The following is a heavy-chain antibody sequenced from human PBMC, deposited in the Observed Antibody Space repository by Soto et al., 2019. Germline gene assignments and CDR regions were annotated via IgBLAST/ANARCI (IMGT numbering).Heavy chain of an antibody. V-gene: IGHV1-69*01. D-gene: IGHD3-10*01. J-gene: IGHJ4*02. Sequence: QVQLVQSGAEMKKPGSSVMVSCQSSGGTFNTYAMHWVRQAPGQGPEWMGDISPMFGAANYAPKFQGRVTITADESTGTSYMQLSCLTSEATALYFCAREVQVHTPAFVYWGQGTLVTVSS. CDR2: ISPMFGAA. CDR1: GGTFNTYA. CDR3: AREVQVHTPAFVY.